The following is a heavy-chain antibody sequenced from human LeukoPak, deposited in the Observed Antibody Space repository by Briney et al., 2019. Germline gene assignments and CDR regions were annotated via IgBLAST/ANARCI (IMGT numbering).Heavy chain of an antibody. V-gene: IGHV4-34*01. CDR3: ARTVGSSGHANWFDP. CDR1: GGSFSGYY. J-gene: IGHJ5*02. CDR2: INHSGST. D-gene: IGHD3-22*01. Sequence: SETLSLTCAVYGGSFSGYYWSWIRQPPGKGLEWIGEINHSGSTNYNPSLKSRVTISVDTSKNQFSLKLSSVTAADTAVYYCARTVGSSGHANWFDPWGQGTLVTVSS.